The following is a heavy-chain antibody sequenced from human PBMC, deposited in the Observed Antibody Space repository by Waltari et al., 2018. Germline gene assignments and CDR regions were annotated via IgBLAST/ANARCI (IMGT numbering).Heavy chain of an antibody. Sequence: EVQLVQSGAEVKKPGATVKISCKVSGYTFTDYYMHWVQQAPGKGLEWMGLVDCEEGQTIYAEKFRGRVAITAETSKATAYMELSSLRSEDTAVYYCATVAEMATIPHYYWGQGTLVTVSS. CDR1: GYTFTDYY. J-gene: IGHJ4*02. D-gene: IGHD5-12*01. CDR2: VDCEEGQT. V-gene: IGHV1-69-2*01. CDR3: ATVAEMATIPHYY.